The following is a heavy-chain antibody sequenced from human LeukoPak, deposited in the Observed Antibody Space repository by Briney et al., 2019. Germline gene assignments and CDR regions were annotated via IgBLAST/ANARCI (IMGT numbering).Heavy chain of an antibody. CDR3: AREAVQQQDFDY. J-gene: IGHJ4*02. V-gene: IGHV1-46*01. CDR2: INPSGGST. CDR1: GTSFTTNA. Sequence: ASVKVSCKASGTSFTTNAMHWVRQAPGQGLEWMGIINPSGGSTSYAQKFQGRVTMTRDTSTSTVYMELSSLRSEDTAVYYCAREAVQQQDFDYWGQGTLVTVSS. D-gene: IGHD6-13*01.